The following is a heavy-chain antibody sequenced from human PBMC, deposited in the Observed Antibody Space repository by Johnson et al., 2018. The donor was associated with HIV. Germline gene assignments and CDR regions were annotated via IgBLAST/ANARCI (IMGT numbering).Heavy chain of an antibody. CDR3: GRGYSSGWSDGFDI. J-gene: IGHJ3*02. CDR1: GITFDDYG. D-gene: IGHD6-19*01. V-gene: IGHV3-20*04. Sequence: VQLVESGGGVVRPGGSLRLSCAASGITFDDYGMSWVRQTPGKGLEWVSGINWSGGSTGYADSVMGRFSISRDNAKNSLYLQMHSLRAEDTALYYCGRGYSSGWSDGFDIWGQGTMVTVSS. CDR2: INWSGGST.